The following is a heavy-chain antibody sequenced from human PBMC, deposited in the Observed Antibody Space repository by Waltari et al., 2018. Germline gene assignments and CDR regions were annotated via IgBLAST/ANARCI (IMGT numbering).Heavy chain of an antibody. D-gene: IGHD1-26*01. CDR1: GFTFSXXS. J-gene: IGHJ4*02. V-gene: IGHV3-21*01. CDR2: ISSSSSYI. Sequence: VQLVXXGGGLVXPGXSLRLSCXXSGFTFSXXSMNWVRQAPGKGLXWVSSISSSSSYIYYADSXXXRFTISRXNAKNSXXXXMNSLRAEXTAVYXXAXXXLLTYXFXYWGQGXXXXXSS. CDR3: AXXXLLTYXFXY.